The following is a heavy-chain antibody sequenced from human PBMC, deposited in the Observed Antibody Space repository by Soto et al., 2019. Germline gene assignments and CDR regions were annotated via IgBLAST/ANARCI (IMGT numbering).Heavy chain of an antibody. Sequence: ETLSLTCTVSGGSISGYFWTWIRQPAGKGLEWIGRIYSDVTINSNPSLKSRVTMSVDTSKSQFSLKLSSVTAADTAVYYCARESRDSGSSRGVDHWGQGTLVTVSS. J-gene: IGHJ4*02. CDR2: IYSDVTI. V-gene: IGHV4-4*07. D-gene: IGHD6-19*01. CDR3: ARESRDSGSSRGVDH. CDR1: GGSISGYF.